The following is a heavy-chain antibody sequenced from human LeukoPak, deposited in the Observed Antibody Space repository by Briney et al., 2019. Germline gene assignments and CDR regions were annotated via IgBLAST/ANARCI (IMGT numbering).Heavy chain of an antibody. J-gene: IGHJ4*02. Sequence: GGSLRLSCAASGFTFSSYSMNWVRQAPGKGLEWVSSISISSSYIYYADSVKGRFTISRDNAKNSLYLQMNSLRAEDTAVYYCASGSRGYCSGGSSYGGDYWGQGTLVTVSS. CDR2: ISISSSYI. V-gene: IGHV3-21*01. CDR3: ASGSRGYCSGGSSYGGDY. CDR1: GFTFSSYS. D-gene: IGHD2-15*01.